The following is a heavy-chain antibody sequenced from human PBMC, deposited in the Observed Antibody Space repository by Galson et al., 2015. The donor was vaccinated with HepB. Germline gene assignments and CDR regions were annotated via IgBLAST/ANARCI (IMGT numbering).Heavy chain of an antibody. CDR3: ARDPSMGSSSRGWFDP. V-gene: IGHV3-21*01. J-gene: IGHJ5*02. Sequence: SLRLSCAASGFTFRSYTMTWVRQAPGKGLEWVSTISSNSAYIYYADSVRGRFTISRDNAENSMYLQMNSLRGEDTAVYYCARDPSMGSSSRGWFDPWGQGTLVTVSS. D-gene: IGHD6-13*01. CDR2: ISSNSAYI. CDR1: GFTFRSYT.